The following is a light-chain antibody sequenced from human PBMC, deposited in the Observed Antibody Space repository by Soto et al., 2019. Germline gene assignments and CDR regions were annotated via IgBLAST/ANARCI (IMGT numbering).Light chain of an antibody. J-gene: IGKJ2*02. CDR2: DAS. Sequence: EIVLTQSPATLSLSPGERATLSCRASQSVGSFLVWYQQKPGQAPRLLIYDASNRATGIPARFSGSGSGTDFTLTISSLEPEDFAVYYCQQRGKWPSTFGPGTKVE. V-gene: IGKV3-11*01. CDR1: QSVGSF. CDR3: QQRGKWPST.